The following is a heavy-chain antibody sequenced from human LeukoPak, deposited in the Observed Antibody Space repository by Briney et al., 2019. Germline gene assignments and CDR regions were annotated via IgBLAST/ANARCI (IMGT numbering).Heavy chain of an antibody. V-gene: IGHV3-74*01. CDR3: ARGGETNNWYPGYFDY. D-gene: IGHD1-1*01. CDR1: GFTFSXXX. J-gene: IGHJ4*02. Sequence: GGSLRLSCAASGFTFSXXXXXXXXXXPXXXPXXXXXXKSDGSSTRFADSVQXRFTISRDNGKNTLYLQMNSLRAEDTAVYYCARGGETNNWYPGYFDYWGQGALVTVSS. CDR2: XKSDGSST.